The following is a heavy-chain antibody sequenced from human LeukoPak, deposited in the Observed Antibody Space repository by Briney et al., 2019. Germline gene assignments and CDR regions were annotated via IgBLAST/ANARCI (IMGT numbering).Heavy chain of an antibody. J-gene: IGHJ6*02. Sequence: PGGSLRLSCAASGFTFSMYAMCWVRQAPGKGLEYVSAISSDGGSTYYANSVKGRFTISRDNSKNTLYLQMGSLRAEDMAVYYCVNYGREVWGQGTTVTVSS. CDR1: GFTFSMYA. CDR3: VNYGREV. V-gene: IGHV3-64*01. CDR2: ISSDGGST.